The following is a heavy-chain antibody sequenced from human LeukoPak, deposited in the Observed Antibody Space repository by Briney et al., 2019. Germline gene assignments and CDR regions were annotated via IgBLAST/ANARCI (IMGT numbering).Heavy chain of an antibody. J-gene: IGHJ4*02. CDR3: AKDTDSGSYASFDY. Sequence: GGSLRLSCAASGFTFSSYSMNWVRQAPGKGLEWVSAISGSGGSTYYADSVKGRFTISRDNSKNTLYLQMNSLRAEDTAVYYCAKDTDSGSYASFDYWGQGTLVTVSS. CDR2: ISGSGGST. D-gene: IGHD1-26*01. CDR1: GFTFSSYS. V-gene: IGHV3-23*01.